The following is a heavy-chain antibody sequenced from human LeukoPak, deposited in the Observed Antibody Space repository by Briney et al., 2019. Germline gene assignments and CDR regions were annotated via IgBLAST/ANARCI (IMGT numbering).Heavy chain of an antibody. V-gene: IGHV1-2*02. CDR2: INPNSGGT. Sequence: ASVKVSCKASGYTFTGYYMHWVRQAPGQGLEWMGWINPNSGGTNYAQKFQGRVTMTRDTSISTAYMELSRLRSDDTAVYYCEREGYYDSSGFRYFFDYWGQGTLVTVSS. J-gene: IGHJ4*02. D-gene: IGHD3-22*01. CDR1: GYTFTGYY. CDR3: EREGYYDSSGFRYFFDY.